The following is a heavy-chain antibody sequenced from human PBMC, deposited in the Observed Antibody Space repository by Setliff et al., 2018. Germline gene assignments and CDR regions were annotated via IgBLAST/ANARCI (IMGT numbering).Heavy chain of an antibody. J-gene: IGHJ6*02. CDR1: GGSISSGGYY. D-gene: IGHD5-18*01. V-gene: IGHV4-31*03. CDR3: AREHGYSYGQTYYYYGMDV. Sequence: SETLSLTCTVSGGSISSGGYYWSWIRQHPGKGLEWIGYIYYSGSTYYNPSLKSRVTISVDTSKNQFSLKLSSVTAADTAVYYCAREHGYSYGQTYYYYGMDVWGQGTTVTVS. CDR2: IYYSGST.